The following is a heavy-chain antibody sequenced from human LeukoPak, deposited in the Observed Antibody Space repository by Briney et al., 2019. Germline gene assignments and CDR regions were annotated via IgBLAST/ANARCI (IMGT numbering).Heavy chain of an antibody. Sequence: SETLSLTCTVSGGSISSYYWSWIRQPPGKGLEWIGYIYYSGSTNYNPSLKSRVTISVDTSKNQFSLKLSSVTAADTAVYYCASSSAAMVRGVAYFHYWGQGTLVTVSS. CDR3: ASSSAAMVRGVAYFHY. CDR1: GGSISSYY. V-gene: IGHV4-59*01. J-gene: IGHJ4*02. D-gene: IGHD3-10*01. CDR2: IYYSGST.